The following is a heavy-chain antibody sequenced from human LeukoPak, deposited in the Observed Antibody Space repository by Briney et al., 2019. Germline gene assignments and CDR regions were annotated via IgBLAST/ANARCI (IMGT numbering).Heavy chain of an antibody. D-gene: IGHD3-9*01. Sequence: GGSLRLSCAASGFTFSSDWMSWVRQAAGKGLEWVANIKQDGSEKYYVDSVKGRFTISRDNDKSSLFLQMNSLRAEDTAVYYCARVRHVLRYFDWLLSNWYFDLWGRGTLVTVSS. CDR3: ARVRHVLRYFDWLLSNWYFDL. CDR1: GFTFSSDW. V-gene: IGHV3-7*03. CDR2: IKQDGSEK. J-gene: IGHJ2*01.